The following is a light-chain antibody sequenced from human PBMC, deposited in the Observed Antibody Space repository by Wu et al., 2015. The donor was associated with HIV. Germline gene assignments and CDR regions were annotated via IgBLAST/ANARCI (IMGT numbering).Light chain of an antibody. Sequence: EIVLTQSPGTLSLSPGERATLSCRASQSVSSRNLAWYQQTPGQPPRLLIYGASSRATGIPDRFSGSRSGTDFTLTISRLEPEDFAVYYCQHYGSSQWTFGQGTKVEIK. V-gene: IGKV3-20*01. J-gene: IGKJ1*01. CDR1: QSVSSRN. CDR3: QHYGSSQWT. CDR2: GAS.